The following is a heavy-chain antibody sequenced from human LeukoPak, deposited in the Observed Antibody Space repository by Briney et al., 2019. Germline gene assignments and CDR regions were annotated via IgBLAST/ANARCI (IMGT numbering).Heavy chain of an antibody. Sequence: GASVKVSCTASGYTFTSYYMHWVRQAPGQGLEWMGITNPGGGSITYAQKFQNRVTMTRDTSTSTAYMELGSLRSEDTAVYYCARAWPKGGLYFDNWGQGTLVTVSS. CDR3: ARAWPKGGLYFDN. CDR2: TNPGGGSI. CDR1: GYTFTSYY. V-gene: IGHV1-46*01. D-gene: IGHD1-26*01. J-gene: IGHJ4*02.